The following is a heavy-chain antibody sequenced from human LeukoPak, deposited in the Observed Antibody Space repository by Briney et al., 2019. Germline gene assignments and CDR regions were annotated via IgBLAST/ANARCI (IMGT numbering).Heavy chain of an antibody. CDR1: GFTFSSYW. J-gene: IGHJ1*01. V-gene: IGHV3-7*03. Sequence: GGSLRLSCAASGFTFSSYWMSWVRQAPGKGLEWVANIKQDGSEKYYVDSVKGRFTISRDNAKNSLYLQMNSLRAEDTALYYCAKGAVANTEYFQHWGQGTLVTVSS. CDR3: AKGAVANTEYFQH. D-gene: IGHD6-19*01. CDR2: IKQDGSEK.